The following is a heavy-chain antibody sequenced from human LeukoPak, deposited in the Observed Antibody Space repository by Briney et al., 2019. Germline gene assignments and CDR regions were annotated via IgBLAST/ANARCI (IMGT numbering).Heavy chain of an antibody. CDR3: ASRVATIRDFYYYYGMDV. CDR2: INPNSGGT. CDR1: GYTFTGYY. J-gene: IGHJ6*02. Sequence: ASVKVSCKASGYTFTGYYMHWVRQAPGQGLEWMGWINPNSGGTNYAQKFQGRVTMTRDTSISTAYMELSRLRSEDTAVYYCASRVATIRDFYYYYGMDVWGQGTTVTVSS. V-gene: IGHV1-2*02. D-gene: IGHD5-12*01.